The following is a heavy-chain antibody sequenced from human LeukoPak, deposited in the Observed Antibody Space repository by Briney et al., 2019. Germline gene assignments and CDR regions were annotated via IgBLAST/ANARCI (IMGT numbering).Heavy chain of an antibody. V-gene: IGHV3-43D*03. Sequence: GGSLRLSCAASGFTFDDYAMHWVRQAPGKGLEWVSLISWDGGSTYYADSVKGRFTISRDNSKNSLYLQMNSLRAEDTALYYCAKEPYYYGSGSYERYYGMDVWGQGTTVTVSS. CDR2: ISWDGGST. J-gene: IGHJ6*02. CDR3: AKEPYYYGSGSYERYYGMDV. D-gene: IGHD3-10*01. CDR1: GFTFDDYA.